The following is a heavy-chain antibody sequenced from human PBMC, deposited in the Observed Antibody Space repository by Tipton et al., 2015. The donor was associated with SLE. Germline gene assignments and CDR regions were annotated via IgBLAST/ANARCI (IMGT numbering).Heavy chain of an antibody. CDR3: ARAVRDLYYYYYLDV. J-gene: IGHJ6*03. CDR2: LYDSGNT. Sequence: TLSLTCSVSGGSVSSDPYYWSWFRQPPGKGLEWIGYLYDSGNTNYNPSLESRVTISADTSKNQFSLNLTSVTAADTAVYYCARAVRDLYYYYYLDVWGKGTTVTVSS. V-gene: IGHV4-61*01. CDR1: GGSVSSDPYY. D-gene: IGHD3-10*01.